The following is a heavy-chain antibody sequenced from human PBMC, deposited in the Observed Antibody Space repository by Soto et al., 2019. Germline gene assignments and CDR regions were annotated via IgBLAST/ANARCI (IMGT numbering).Heavy chain of an antibody. CDR3: AHRRPCSGDDCSSRFFDY. CDR2: IYWDDEK. D-gene: IGHD2-21*02. CDR1: GFSLSTTGEG. V-gene: IGHV2-5*02. Sequence: QITLKESGPTLVTPTQTLTLTCTFSGFSLSTTGEGVGWIRQPPGKAPEWLALIYWDDEKFYTPSLRSRLAIATDTYKNQVVLTMTSVDPVDTATYYCAHRRPCSGDDCSSRFFDYWGQGTLVSVSS. J-gene: IGHJ4*02.